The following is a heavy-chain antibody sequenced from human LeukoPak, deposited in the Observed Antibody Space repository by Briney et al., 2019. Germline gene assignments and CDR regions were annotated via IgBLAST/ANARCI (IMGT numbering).Heavy chain of an antibody. Sequence: SETLSLTCAVYGGSFSGYYWSWIRQPPGKGLEWIGEINHSGSTNYNPSLKSRVTISVDTSKNQFSLKLSSVTAADTAVYYCARARGSFDYWGQGTLVTVSS. CDR3: ARARGSFDY. D-gene: IGHD3-16*01. J-gene: IGHJ4*02. CDR2: INHSGST. V-gene: IGHV4-34*01. CDR1: GGSFSGYY.